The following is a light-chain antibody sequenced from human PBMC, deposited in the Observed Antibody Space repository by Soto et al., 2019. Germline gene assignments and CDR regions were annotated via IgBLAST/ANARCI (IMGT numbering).Light chain of an antibody. CDR2: GGS. V-gene: IGKV3-20*01. Sequence: EIVLTQSPGTFSLSPGEGSTLARRASETMSSKNLAWYQLKPGQPPRLLIYGGSSRAAGIPDRLSGSGSGTDFTITIRRLEPEDFAVYYCQQYGSSRTFGQGTKVDIK. CDR1: ETMSSKN. CDR3: QQYGSSRT. J-gene: IGKJ1*01.